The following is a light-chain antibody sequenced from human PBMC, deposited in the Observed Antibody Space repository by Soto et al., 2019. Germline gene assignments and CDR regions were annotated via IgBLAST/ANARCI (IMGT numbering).Light chain of an antibody. J-gene: IGKJ4*01. CDR3: QQRSNWPPLT. Sequence: EIVLTQSPATLSLSPGERATLSCRASQSVSSYLAWYQQKPGQAPRLLIYDASNRATGIPARFSGSGSGTDFTLTISSLEPEDFAVYYCQQRSNWPPLTFGGGTKWEIK. V-gene: IGKV3-11*01. CDR1: QSVSSY. CDR2: DAS.